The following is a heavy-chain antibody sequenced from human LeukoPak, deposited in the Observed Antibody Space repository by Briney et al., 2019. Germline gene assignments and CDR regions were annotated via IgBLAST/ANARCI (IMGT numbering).Heavy chain of an antibody. Sequence: GGSLRLSCAASGFTFSSYSMNWVRQAPGKGLEWVSSISSSSSYIYYADSVKGRFTISRDNAKNSLYLQMNSLRAEDTAVYYCARGYCSSTSCYLFDYWGQGTLVTVSS. CDR2: ISSSSSYI. D-gene: IGHD2-2*01. CDR1: GFTFSSYS. J-gene: IGHJ4*02. CDR3: ARGYCSSTSCYLFDY. V-gene: IGHV3-21*01.